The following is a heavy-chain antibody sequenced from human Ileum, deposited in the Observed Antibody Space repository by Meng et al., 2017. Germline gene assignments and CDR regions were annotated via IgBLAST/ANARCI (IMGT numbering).Heavy chain of an antibody. CDR1: SGSISSNTD. V-gene: IGHV4-4*02. CDR2: ISHSGSA. D-gene: IGHD4-23*01. CDR3: ARHGGYSQDF. Sequence: QVQLPWSRPGRVRASGTLSRACAVASGSISSNTDWSWVRQPPGKGLEWIGQISHSGSAYYNPSLKSRVTMSVDKSKSQFSLMLTSVTAADTAIYYCARHGGYSQDFWGQGTLVTVSS. J-gene: IGHJ4*02.